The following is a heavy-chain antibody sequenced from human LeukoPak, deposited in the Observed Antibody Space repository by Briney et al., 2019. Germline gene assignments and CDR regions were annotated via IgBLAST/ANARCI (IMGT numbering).Heavy chain of an antibody. CDR3: ARSGGDRVEMPTIIDY. Sequence: SETLSLTCTVSGGSSRSYYWSWIRQTPGKGLEWIGYIHYRGSTNYNPSLKSRVTILVDTSKNQFSLKLSSVTAADTAVYYCARSGGDRVEMPTIIDYWGQGTLVTVSS. CDR2: IHYRGST. D-gene: IGHD5-24*01. J-gene: IGHJ4*02. V-gene: IGHV4-59*01. CDR1: GGSSRSYY.